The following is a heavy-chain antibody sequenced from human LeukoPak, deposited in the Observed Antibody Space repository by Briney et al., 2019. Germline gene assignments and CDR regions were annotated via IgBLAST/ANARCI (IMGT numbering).Heavy chain of an antibody. CDR3: ARHVTEQWLVAPDAFDI. V-gene: IGHV4-59*08. CDR1: GGSISSYY. J-gene: IGHJ3*02. Sequence: SETLSLTCTVSGGSISSYYWSRIRQPPGKGLEWIGYIYYSGSTNYNPSLKSRVTISVDTSKNQFSLKLSSVTAADTAVYYCARHVTEQWLVAPDAFDIWGQGTMVTVSS. CDR2: IYYSGST. D-gene: IGHD6-19*01.